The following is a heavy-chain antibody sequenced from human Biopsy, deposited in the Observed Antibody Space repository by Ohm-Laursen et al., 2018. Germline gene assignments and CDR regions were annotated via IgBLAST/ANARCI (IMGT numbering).Heavy chain of an antibody. CDR2: FSPEEGET. D-gene: IGHD2/OR15-2a*01. J-gene: IGHJ4*02. CDR1: GFSFTGYY. Sequence: ASVKVSCKASGFSFTGYYIHWVRQSPGKGLEWMGGFSPEEGETLYAQKFQGRVTMSEDTSTDTAYMELSSLTSKDTAVYYCAADIIFTLDSWGQGTLVTVSS. CDR3: AADIIFTLDS. V-gene: IGHV1-24*01.